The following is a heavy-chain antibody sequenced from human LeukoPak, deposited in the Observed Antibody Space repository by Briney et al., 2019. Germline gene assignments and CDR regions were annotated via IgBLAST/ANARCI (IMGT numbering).Heavy chain of an antibody. D-gene: IGHD1-14*01. J-gene: IGHJ4*02. CDR2: IKRKTEGGTT. Sequence: GGSLRLSCAASGFAFKNAWMSWVRQAPGKGLEWLGLIKRKTEGGTTDYTAPVRGRFTISRDDSENTLYLQMNSLKTEDTAVYYCTTSDGIGWGQGTLVTVSS. CDR1: GFAFKNAW. V-gene: IGHV3-15*01. CDR3: TTSDGIG.